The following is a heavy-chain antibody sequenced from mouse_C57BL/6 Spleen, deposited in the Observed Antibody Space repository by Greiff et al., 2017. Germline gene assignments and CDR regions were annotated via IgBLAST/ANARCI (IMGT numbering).Heavy chain of an antibody. J-gene: IGHJ4*01. CDR2: INPNNGGT. CDR3: AREGYYYGSMDY. CDR1: GYTFTDYN. D-gene: IGHD1-1*01. Sequence: VQLKQSGPELVKPGASVKISCKASGYTFTDYNMDWVKQSHGKSLEWIGDINPNNGGTIYNQKFKGKATLTVDKSSSTAYMELRSLTSEDTAVYDCAREGYYYGSMDYWGQGTSVTVSS. V-gene: IGHV1-18*01.